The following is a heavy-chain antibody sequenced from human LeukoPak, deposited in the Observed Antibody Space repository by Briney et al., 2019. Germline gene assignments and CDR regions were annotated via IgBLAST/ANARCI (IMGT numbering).Heavy chain of an antibody. CDR3: AKGAGITMVRGAFDI. J-gene: IGHJ3*02. V-gene: IGHV3-23*01. CDR1: GLTFTFSTSG. D-gene: IGHD3-10*01. CDR2: ISGSGGST. Sequence: GGSLRLSCAASGLTFTFSTSGIHWVRQAPGKGLEWVSAISGSGGSTYYADSVKGRFTISRDNSKNTLYLQMNSLRAEDTAVYYCAKGAGITMVRGAFDIWGQGTMVTVSS.